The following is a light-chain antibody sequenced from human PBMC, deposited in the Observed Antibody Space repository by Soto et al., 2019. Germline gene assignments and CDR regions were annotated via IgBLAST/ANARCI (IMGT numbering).Light chain of an antibody. J-gene: IGKJ1*01. Sequence: DIQMTQSPSSLSASAGDRVTISCRASQGISNYLAWYQQKPGKVPKLLIYAASTVQSGVPSRFSGSGSGTYFTLTISSVQPEDVATYYCQKYNSAPKTFGQGTKVEIK. CDR1: QGISNY. V-gene: IGKV1-27*01. CDR3: QKYNSAPKT. CDR2: AAS.